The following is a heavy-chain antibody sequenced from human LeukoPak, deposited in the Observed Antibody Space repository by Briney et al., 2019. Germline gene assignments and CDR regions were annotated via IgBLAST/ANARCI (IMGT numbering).Heavy chain of an antibody. CDR2: ISSGGTNI. V-gene: IGHV3-48*03. Sequence: GGSLRLSCAASGFTFSSYEMNWVRQAPGKGLEWVSYISSGGTNINYADSVKGRFTISRDNAKNSLYLQMNSLRAEDTAVYYCARLGGSYLYFDYWGQGTLVTVSS. J-gene: IGHJ4*02. D-gene: IGHD3-22*01. CDR1: GFTFSSYE. CDR3: ARLGGSYLYFDY.